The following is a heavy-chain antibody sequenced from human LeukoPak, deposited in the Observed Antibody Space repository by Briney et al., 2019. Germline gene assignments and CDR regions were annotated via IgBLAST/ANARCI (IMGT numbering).Heavy chain of an antibody. CDR2: INPNSGGT. D-gene: IGHD6-6*01. CDR1: GYTFTCYY. J-gene: IGHJ5*02. CDR3: ARTAARVRVWFDP. Sequence: GASVKVSCKASGYTFTCYYMHWVRQAPGQGLEWMGWINPNSGGTNYAQKFQGRVTMTRDTSISTAYMELSRLRSDDTAVYYCARTAARVRVWFDPWGQGTLVTVSS. V-gene: IGHV1-2*02.